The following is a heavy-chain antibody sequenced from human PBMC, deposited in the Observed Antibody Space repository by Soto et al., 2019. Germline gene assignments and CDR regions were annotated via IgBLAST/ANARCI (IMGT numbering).Heavy chain of an antibody. V-gene: IGHV4-39*01. Sequence: SETLALACTFSFGSISSSDHYWAWLRQPPGKGLEWLATIYYSGSIYYSPSLKSRATISVDTSKNQISLNLTSVTAADTALYYCARHRINRGSWYWVDPWGQRTLVPVSS. CDR1: FGSISSSDHY. D-gene: IGHD6-13*01. CDR2: IYYSGSI. J-gene: IGHJ5*02. CDR3: ARHRINRGSWYWVDP.